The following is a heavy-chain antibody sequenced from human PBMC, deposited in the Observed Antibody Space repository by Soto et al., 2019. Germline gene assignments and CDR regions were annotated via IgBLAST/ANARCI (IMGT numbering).Heavy chain of an antibody. J-gene: IGHJ4*02. CDR1: GGSISSYY. V-gene: IGHV4-4*07. Sequence: PSETLSLTCSVSGGSISSYYWTWIRQPAGKGLEWIGRIHTSGSTNYNPSLKSRVTMSVDTSKEQFSLKVSSVTAADTAVYYCARANDITPSEWGQGTLVTVSS. CDR3: ARANDITPSE. CDR2: IHTSGST.